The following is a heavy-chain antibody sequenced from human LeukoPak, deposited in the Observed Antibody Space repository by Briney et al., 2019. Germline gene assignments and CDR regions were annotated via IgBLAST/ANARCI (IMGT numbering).Heavy chain of an antibody. CDR2: ISSSGSTI. J-gene: IGHJ3*01. CDR3: ARGRRTPSL. Sequence: GGSLRLSCAASGFTFTTYGMTWVRQAPGKGLEWVSYISSSGSTIYYADSVKGRFTISRDNAKNSLYLQMNSLRAEDTAVYYCARGRRTPSLWGQGTMVTVSS. CDR1: GFTFTTYG. V-gene: IGHV3-48*04.